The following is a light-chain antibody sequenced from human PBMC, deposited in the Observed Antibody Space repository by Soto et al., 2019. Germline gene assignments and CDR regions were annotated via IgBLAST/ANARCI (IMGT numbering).Light chain of an antibody. V-gene: IGLV1-44*01. Sequence: QSVLTQPPSASGTPGQRVTISCSGSSSNIESNTVNWYQQLPGTAPKLLIYSNNQRPSGVPDRFSGSKSGTSASLAISGLQSEDEADYYCAAWEDSPNGPVFGGGTKLTVL. CDR3: AAWEDSPNGPV. J-gene: IGLJ2*01. CDR1: SSNIESNT. CDR2: SNN.